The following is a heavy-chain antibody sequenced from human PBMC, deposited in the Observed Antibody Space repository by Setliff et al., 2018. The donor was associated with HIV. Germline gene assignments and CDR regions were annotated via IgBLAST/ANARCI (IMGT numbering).Heavy chain of an antibody. V-gene: IGHV1-69*10. D-gene: IGHD5-12*01. CDR1: GGSFNTYG. CDR3: ARGPLYGYDRGYFDY. J-gene: IGHJ4*02. Sequence: AASVKVSCKASGGSFNTYGIHWVRQAPGQGLEWMGGIIPIASVPNYSQKFQDRLTITADESTTTVYMDMSSLRSEDTAQYYCARGPLYGYDRGYFDYWGQGTLVTVSS. CDR2: IIPIASVP.